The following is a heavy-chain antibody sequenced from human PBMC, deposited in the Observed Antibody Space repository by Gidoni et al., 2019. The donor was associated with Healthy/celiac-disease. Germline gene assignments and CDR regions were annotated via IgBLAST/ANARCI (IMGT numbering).Heavy chain of an antibody. CDR1: GYSISSGYY. CDR3: ARDQVPLYYDFWSGYYEPEGNGMDV. D-gene: IGHD3-3*01. Sequence: QVQLQESGPGLVKPSETLSLTCAVSGYSISSGYYWGWIRQPPGKGLEWIGSIYHSGSTYYNPSLKSRVTISVDTSKNQFSLKLSSVTAADTAVYYCARDQVPLYYDFWSGYYEPEGNGMDVWGQGTTVTVSS. J-gene: IGHJ6*02. CDR2: IYHSGST. V-gene: IGHV4-38-2*02.